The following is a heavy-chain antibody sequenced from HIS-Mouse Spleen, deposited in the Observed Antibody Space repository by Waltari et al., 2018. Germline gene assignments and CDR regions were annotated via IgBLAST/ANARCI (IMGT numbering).Heavy chain of an antibody. Sequence: QLQLQESGTGLVKPSETLALTCTVPGGSISSSSSYLGWIRQHPGKGLEWIGSIYYSGSTYYNPSLKSRVTISVDTSKNQFSLKLSSVTAADTAVYYCAREIPYSSSWYDWYFDLWGRGTLVTVSS. V-gene: IGHV4-39*07. D-gene: IGHD6-13*01. CDR2: IYYSGST. CDR3: AREIPYSSSWYDWYFDL. J-gene: IGHJ2*01. CDR1: GGSISSSSSY.